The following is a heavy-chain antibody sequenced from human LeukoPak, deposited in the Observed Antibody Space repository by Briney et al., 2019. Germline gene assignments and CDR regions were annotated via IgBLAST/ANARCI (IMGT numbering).Heavy chain of an antibody. CDR3: ASPLKNRNSFSGRALIY. Sequence: SETLSLTCAVYGGSFSGYYWSWIRQPPGKGLEWIGEINHSGSTNYNPSLKSRVTISVDTSKNQFSLKLSSVTAADTAVYYCASPLKNRNSFSGRALIYWGQGTLVTVSS. CDR2: INHSGST. V-gene: IGHV4-34*01. D-gene: IGHD2/OR15-2a*01. J-gene: IGHJ4*02. CDR1: GGSFSGYY.